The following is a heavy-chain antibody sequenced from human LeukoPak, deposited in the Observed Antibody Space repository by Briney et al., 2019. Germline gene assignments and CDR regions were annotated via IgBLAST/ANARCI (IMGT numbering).Heavy chain of an antibody. Sequence: GGSLRLSCAASGFTFSSYSMNWVSQAPGKGLEWVSSISSSSSYIYYADSVKGRFTISRDNAKNSLYLQMNSLRAEDTAVYYCARERRSVVITTDAFDIWGQGTMVTVSS. V-gene: IGHV3-21*01. CDR3: ARERRSVVITTDAFDI. CDR2: ISSSSSYI. D-gene: IGHD3-22*01. CDR1: GFTFSSYS. J-gene: IGHJ3*02.